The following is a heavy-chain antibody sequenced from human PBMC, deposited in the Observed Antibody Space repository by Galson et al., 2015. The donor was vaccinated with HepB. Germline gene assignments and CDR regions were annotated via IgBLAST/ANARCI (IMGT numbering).Heavy chain of an antibody. D-gene: IGHD6-13*01. J-gene: IGHJ4*02. CDR1: GFTFSSYE. V-gene: IGHV3-48*03. CDR2: ISKSDWTT. CDR3: ARDPGIAAAGPNVDY. Sequence: SLRLSCAASGFTFSSYEMNWVRQAPGKGLEWVSYISKSDWTTYYADSVKGRFTISRDNAKNSLYLQMNRLRAEDTAVYYCARDPGIAAAGPNVDYWGQGILVTVSS.